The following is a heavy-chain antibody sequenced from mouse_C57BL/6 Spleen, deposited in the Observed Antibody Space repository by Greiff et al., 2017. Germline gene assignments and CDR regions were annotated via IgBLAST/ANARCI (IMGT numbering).Heavy chain of an antibody. V-gene: IGHV14-1*01. J-gene: IGHJ4*01. CDR2: LAPEDGDT. Sequence: VQLQQSGAELVRPGASVKLSCTASGFNIKDYYMHWVKQRPEQGLEWIGRLAPEDGDTEYAPKLQGKATMTANTSSNTAYLQLSSLTSEVAAVYYCTTDWDGRDYYAIDYWGQGTSVGVSS. D-gene: IGHD4-1*01. CDR1: GFNIKDYY. CDR3: TTDWDGRDYYAIDY.